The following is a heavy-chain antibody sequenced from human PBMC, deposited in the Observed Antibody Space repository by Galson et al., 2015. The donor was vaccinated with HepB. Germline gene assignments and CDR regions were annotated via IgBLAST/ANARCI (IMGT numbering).Heavy chain of an antibody. CDR1: GGSINSYY. CDR3: ARTFSTYSMDV. CDR2: ISYSGST. Sequence: ETLSLTCTVSGGSINSYYWSWIRQPPGKGLEWIGYISYSGSTNYSPSLKSRVTISVDTSKNQFSLKLSSVTAADTAVYYCARTFSTYSMDVWGQGTTVTVSS. V-gene: IGHV4-59*01. J-gene: IGHJ6*02.